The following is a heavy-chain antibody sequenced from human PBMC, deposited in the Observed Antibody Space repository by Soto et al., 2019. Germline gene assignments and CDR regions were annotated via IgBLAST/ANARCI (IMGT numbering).Heavy chain of an antibody. Sequence: QPQLVQSGAELKKPGSSVKVSCKASGGTFSSNAISWVRQAPGQGLEWLGGIIPIYDTSNYAEKFQGRVSISADRSTSTAYVGLRSLRSEDTAVYYCARGAVMSVIPPRYTTDVWGQGTTVTVSS. V-gene: IGHV1-69*06. CDR1: GGTFSSNA. D-gene: IGHD2-8*02. J-gene: IGHJ6*02. CDR2: IIPIYDTS. CDR3: ARGAVMSVIPPRYTTDV.